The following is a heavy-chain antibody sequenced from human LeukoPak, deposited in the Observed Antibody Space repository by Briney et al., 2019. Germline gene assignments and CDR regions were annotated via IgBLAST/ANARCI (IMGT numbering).Heavy chain of an antibody. J-gene: IGHJ5*02. CDR3: AGLGGYCSGGSCSHNH. Sequence: KPSETLSLTCTVSGDSISSGSYYWGWIRQPPGKGLEWIGSIYYSGSTYYNPSLKSRVTISVDTSKNQFSLKLSSVTAADTAVYYCAGLGGYCSGGSCSHNHWGQGTLVTVSS. CDR1: GDSISSGSYY. CDR2: IYYSGST. D-gene: IGHD2-15*01. V-gene: IGHV4-39*01.